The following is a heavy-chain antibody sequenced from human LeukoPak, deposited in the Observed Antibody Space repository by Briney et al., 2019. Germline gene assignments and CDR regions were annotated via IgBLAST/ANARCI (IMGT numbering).Heavy chain of an antibody. CDR3: AGPKQRDGYNYVDAFDI. V-gene: IGHV4-59*08. CDR2: IFYSGIT. D-gene: IGHD5-24*01. J-gene: IGHJ3*02. Sequence: SETLSLTCTVSGGSISSYYWSWIRQPPGKGLEWIGYIFYSGITNYNPSLKSRITISVDTSKNQFSLNRSSVTAADTAVYYCAGPKQRDGYNYVDAFDIWGQGTMVIVSS. CDR1: GGSISSYY.